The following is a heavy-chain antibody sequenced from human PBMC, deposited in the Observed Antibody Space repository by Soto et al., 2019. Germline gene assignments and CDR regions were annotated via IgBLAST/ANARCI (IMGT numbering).Heavy chain of an antibody. CDR1: GFTFRSYG. Sequence: PGGSLRLSCAASGFTFRSYGIHWVRQAPGKGLEWVAVIWYDGSNKYYADSVKGRFTISRDNSKNTLYLQMNSLRAEDTAVYYCARDAMGITMIVVVSYYYGMDVWGQGTTVTVSS. CDR2: IWYDGSNK. CDR3: ARDAMGITMIVVVSYYYGMDV. D-gene: IGHD3-22*01. V-gene: IGHV3-33*01. J-gene: IGHJ6*02.